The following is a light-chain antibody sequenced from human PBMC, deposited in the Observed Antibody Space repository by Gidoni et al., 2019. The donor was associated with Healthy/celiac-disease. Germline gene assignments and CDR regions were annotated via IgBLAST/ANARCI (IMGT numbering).Light chain of an antibody. J-gene: IGKJ1*01. V-gene: IGKV1-27*01. CDR3: QKYNSAPRT. Sequence: DIQMPQSPSSPSESVGDRVTITCRASQGISNYLAWYQQKPGKVPKLLIYAASTLQSGVPSRFSGSGSGTDFTLTISSLQPEDVATYYCQKYNSAPRTFXQXTKVEIK. CDR1: QGISNY. CDR2: AAS.